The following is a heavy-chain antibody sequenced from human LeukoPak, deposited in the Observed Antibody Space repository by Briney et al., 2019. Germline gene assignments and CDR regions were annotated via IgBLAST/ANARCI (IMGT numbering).Heavy chain of an antibody. V-gene: IGHV4-34*01. CDR2: INHSGST. J-gene: IGHJ5*02. CDR3: ARGSTDGYCSGGSCYSTSNWFDP. CDR1: GGSFSGYY. Sequence: SETLSLTCAVYGGSFSGYYWSWVRQPPGKGLEWIGEINHSGSTNYNPSLKSRVTISVDTSKNQFSLKLSSVTAADTAVYYCARGSTDGYCSGGSCYSTSNWFDPRGQGTLVTVSS. D-gene: IGHD2-15*01.